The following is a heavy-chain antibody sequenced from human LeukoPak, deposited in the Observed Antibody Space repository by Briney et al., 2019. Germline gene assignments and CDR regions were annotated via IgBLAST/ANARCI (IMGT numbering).Heavy chain of an antibody. CDR1: GGSISSYF. CDR3: ARGAGNYYFYGMDV. CDR2: IYYSGST. Sequence: SETLSLTCTVSGGSISSYFWSWIRQPPGKGLEWIGHIYYSGSTNYNPSLKSRVTVSADTSKNQFSLKLSSVTAADTAVYYCARGAGNYYFYGMDVWGQGTTVTVSS. V-gene: IGHV4-59*01. J-gene: IGHJ6*02.